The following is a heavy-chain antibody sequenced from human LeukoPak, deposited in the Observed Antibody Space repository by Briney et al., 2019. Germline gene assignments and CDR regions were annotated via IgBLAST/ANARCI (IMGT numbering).Heavy chain of an antibody. Sequence: PSETLSLTCTVSGGSISSGGYYWSWIRQPAGKGLEWIGRIYTSGSTNYNPSLKSRVTISVDTSKNQFSLKLSSVTAADTAVYYCARVNPEYGAFDIWGQGTMVTVSS. CDR1: GGSISSGGYY. J-gene: IGHJ3*02. CDR2: IYTSGST. CDR3: ARVNPEYGAFDI. D-gene: IGHD4/OR15-4a*01. V-gene: IGHV4-61*02.